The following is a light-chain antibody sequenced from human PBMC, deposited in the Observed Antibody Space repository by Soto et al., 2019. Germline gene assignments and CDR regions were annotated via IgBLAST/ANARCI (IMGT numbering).Light chain of an antibody. V-gene: IGKV3-11*01. J-gene: IGKJ2*01. CDR1: QTVGTF. Sequence: EIVLTQSPATLSLSPGERDTLSCRASQTVGTFLAWYQQKPGKAPRLVIYDASKRATGIPARFSGTGSGTDFALTISSIEPADFAVYYCQHRTNWPRTLGQGTKLDIK. CDR3: QHRTNWPRT. CDR2: DAS.